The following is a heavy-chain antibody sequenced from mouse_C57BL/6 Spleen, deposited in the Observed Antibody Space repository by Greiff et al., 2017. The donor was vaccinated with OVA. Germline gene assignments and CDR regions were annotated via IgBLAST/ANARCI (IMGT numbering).Heavy chain of an antibody. CDR2: IYPGDGDT. Sequence: QVQLKESGPELVKPGASVKISCKASGYAFSSSWMNWVKQRPGKGLEWIGRIYPGDGDTNYNGKFKGKATLTADKSSSTAYMQLSSLTSEDSAVYFCALTAQGYYAMDYWGQGTSVTVSS. CDR1: GYAFSSSW. D-gene: IGHD3-2*02. J-gene: IGHJ4*01. CDR3: ALTAQGYYAMDY. V-gene: IGHV1-82*01.